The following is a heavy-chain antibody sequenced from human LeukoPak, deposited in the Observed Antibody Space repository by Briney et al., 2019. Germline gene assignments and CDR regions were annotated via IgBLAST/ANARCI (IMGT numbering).Heavy chain of an antibody. CDR2: INHSGST. CDR3: ASFTVTRVIDY. J-gene: IGHJ4*02. V-gene: IGHV4-34*01. Sequence: SETLSLTCAVYGGSFSGYYWSWIRQPPGKGLEWIGEINHSGSTNYNPSLKSRVTISVDTSKNQFSLKLSSVTAADTAVYYCASFTVTRVIDYRGQGTLVTVSS. CDR1: GGSFSGYY. D-gene: IGHD4-17*01.